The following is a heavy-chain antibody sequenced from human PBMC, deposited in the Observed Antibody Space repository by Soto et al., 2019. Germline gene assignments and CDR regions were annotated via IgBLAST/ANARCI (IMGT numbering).Heavy chain of an antibody. CDR3: ARSMVRGGWFDP. D-gene: IGHD3-10*01. J-gene: IGHJ5*02. CDR2: VYHTGRD. CDR1: SGFNSSGDYY. V-gene: IGHV4-30-4*01. Sequence: QVQLQESGPGLVKPSQTLSLTCTVASGFNSSGDYYWSWIRQPPGKGLEWIGYVYHTGRDYYEPSLKSRATISIDTSKNQFSLKLNSVTAADTAVYYCARSMVRGGWFDPWGQGTLVTVSS.